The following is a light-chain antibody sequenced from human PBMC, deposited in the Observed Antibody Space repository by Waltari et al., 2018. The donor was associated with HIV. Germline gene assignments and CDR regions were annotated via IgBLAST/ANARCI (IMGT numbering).Light chain of an antibody. J-gene: IGLJ3*02. CDR3: SSYTGTIKL. CDR2: DVS. V-gene: IGLV2-14*03. CDR1: NSDIGRY. Sequence: GTNSDIGRYVSWYQQHPGQAPRLMIFDVSQRPSGISARFSGSKSGTTASLTISGLQTDDEADYFCSSYTGTIKLFGGGTKLTVL.